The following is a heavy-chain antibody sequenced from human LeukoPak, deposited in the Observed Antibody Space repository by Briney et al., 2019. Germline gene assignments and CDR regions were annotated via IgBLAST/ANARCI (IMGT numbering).Heavy chain of an antibody. CDR2: IYYSGST. CDR3: ARALDYYDSSGYLFWFDP. J-gene: IGHJ5*02. Sequence: PSETLSLTCTVSGGSISSYYWSWIRQPPGKGLEWIGYIYYSGSTNYNPSLKSRVTISVDTSKNQFSLKLSSVTAADTAVYYCARALDYYDSSGYLFWFDPWGQGTLVTVSS. V-gene: IGHV4-59*01. D-gene: IGHD3-22*01. CDR1: GGSISSYY.